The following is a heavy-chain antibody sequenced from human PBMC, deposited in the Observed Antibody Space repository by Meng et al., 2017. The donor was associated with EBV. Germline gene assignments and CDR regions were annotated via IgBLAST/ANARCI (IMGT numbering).Heavy chain of an antibody. V-gene: IGHV1-2*06. D-gene: IGHD6-19*01. CDR2: INPNSGGT. CDR3: ARVGIAVAGTGDY. J-gene: IGHJ4*02. CDR1: GYTFTGYY. Sequence: QVQLGPSGAGVKKPGASVKVSCKASGYTFTGYYMHWVRQAPGQGLEWMGRINPNSGGTNYAQKFQGRVTMTRDTSISTAYMVLSRLRSDDTAVYYCARVGIAVAGTGDYWGQGTLVTVSS.